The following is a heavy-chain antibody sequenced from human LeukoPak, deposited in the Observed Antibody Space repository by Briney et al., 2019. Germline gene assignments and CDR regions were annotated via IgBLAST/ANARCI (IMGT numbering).Heavy chain of an antibody. J-gene: IGHJ5*02. D-gene: IGHD6-13*01. Sequence: PSGTLSLTCAVYGGSFSGYYWSWIRQPPGKGLEWIGEINHSGSTNYNPSLKSRVTISVDTSKNQFSLKLSSVTAADTAVYYCARRVYSSSWRTKLSWFDPWGQGTLVTVSS. CDR2: INHSGST. V-gene: IGHV4-34*01. CDR3: ARRVYSSSWRTKLSWFDP. CDR1: GGSFSGYY.